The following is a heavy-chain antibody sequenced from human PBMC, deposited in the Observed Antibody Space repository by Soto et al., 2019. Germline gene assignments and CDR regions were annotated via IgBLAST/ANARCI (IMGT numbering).Heavy chain of an antibody. Sequence: GGSLRLSCAASGFTFSSYSMNWVRQAPGKGLEWVPSISSSSSYIYYADSVKGRFTISRDNAKNSLYLQMNSLRAEDTAVYYCARDYYDSSGYYAPFDYWGQGTLVTVSS. CDR1: GFTFSSYS. V-gene: IGHV3-21*01. D-gene: IGHD3-22*01. CDR3: ARDYYDSSGYYAPFDY. J-gene: IGHJ4*02. CDR2: ISSSSSYI.